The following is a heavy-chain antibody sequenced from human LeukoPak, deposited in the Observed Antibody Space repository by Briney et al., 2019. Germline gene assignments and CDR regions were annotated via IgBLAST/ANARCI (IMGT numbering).Heavy chain of an antibody. CDR2: IRYDGSNK. CDR1: GFTFSSYE. D-gene: IGHD5-12*01. J-gene: IGHJ6*03. V-gene: IGHV3-30*02. CDR3: AKSGALVSSGYRYYYYYMDV. Sequence: PGGSLRLSCAASGFTFSSYEMNWVRQAPGKGLEWVAFIRYDGSNKYYADSVKGRFTISRDNSKNTLYLQMNSLRAEDTAVYYCAKSGALVSSGYRYYYYYMDVWGKGTTVTVSS.